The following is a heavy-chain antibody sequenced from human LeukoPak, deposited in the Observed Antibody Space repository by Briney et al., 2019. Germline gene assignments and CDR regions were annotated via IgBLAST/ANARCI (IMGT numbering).Heavy chain of an antibody. CDR1: GYTFTSYD. CDR2: MNPNSGNT. Sequence: ASVKVSCKASGYTFTSYDINWVRQATGQGLEWMGWMNPNSGNTGYAQKFQGRVTMTRNTSISTAYMELRSLRSDDTAVYYCARVRTVVTQDWFDPWGQGTLVTVSS. V-gene: IGHV1-8*01. D-gene: IGHD4-23*01. J-gene: IGHJ5*02. CDR3: ARVRTVVTQDWFDP.